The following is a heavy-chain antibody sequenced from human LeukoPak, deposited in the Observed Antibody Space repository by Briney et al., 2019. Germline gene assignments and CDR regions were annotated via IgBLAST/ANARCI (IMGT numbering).Heavy chain of an antibody. J-gene: IGHJ4*02. CDR1: GFSLSPTAVG. V-gene: IGHV2-5*02. CDR3: AHRQGYNGSGTPWYYFDY. D-gene: IGHD3-10*01. CDR2: LYWDDDK. Sequence: SGPTVVKLRRTLTLTCTFSGFSLSPTAVGVGCILQSPGKALEWLALLYWDDDKRSSPSLRSRLTITKDTSKTQVVLTMTNMDPVDTATYYCAHRQGYNGSGTPWYYFDYWGQGTLVTVSS.